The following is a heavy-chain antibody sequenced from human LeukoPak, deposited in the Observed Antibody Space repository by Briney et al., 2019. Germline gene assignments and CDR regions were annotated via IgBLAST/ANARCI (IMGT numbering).Heavy chain of an antibody. CDR2: IYSGGST. J-gene: IGHJ6*03. V-gene: IGHV3-53*01. CDR1: GFTVSSNY. D-gene: IGHD2-15*01. Sequence: PGGSLRLSCAASGFTVSSNYMSWVRQAPGKGLEWVSVIYSGGSTYYADSVKGRFTISRDNSKNTLYLQMNSLRAEDTAVYYCARGGCSGGSCYSSRYYYYYMDVWGKGTTVTISS. CDR3: ARGGCSGGSCYSSRYYYYYMDV.